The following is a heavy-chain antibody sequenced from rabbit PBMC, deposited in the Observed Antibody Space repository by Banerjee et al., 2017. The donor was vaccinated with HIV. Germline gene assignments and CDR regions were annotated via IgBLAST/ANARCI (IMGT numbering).Heavy chain of an antibody. D-gene: IGHD4-1*01. Sequence: QQQLVESGGDLVQPEGSLTLTCTASGFSFSTIYYMCWVRQAPGKGLEWIGYIDPVFDSTYYANWVNGRFTISSHNAQNTVSLQLNSLTDSDTATYFCVRGGYYSSGWHLWGPGTLVTVS. J-gene: IGHJ6*01. V-gene: IGHV1S47*01. CDR1: GFSFSTIYY. CDR2: IDPVFDST. CDR3: VRGGYYSSGWHL.